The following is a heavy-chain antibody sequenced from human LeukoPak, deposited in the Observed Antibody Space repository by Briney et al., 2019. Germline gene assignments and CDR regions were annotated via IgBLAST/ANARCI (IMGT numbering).Heavy chain of an antibody. CDR2: IIPLYGTP. Sequence: PVKPSCKAPGDTVSASSVIWLREAARHGLEGRGGIIPLYGTPYYAQMLQGRVTITPDDSTSSVYLDLSRLTSEDSAVYCCARDEAYPGVIIYAFVLWGQGTVVTVTS. D-gene: IGHD3-16*02. CDR3: ARDEAYPGVIIYAFVL. CDR1: GDTVSASS. J-gene: IGHJ3*01. V-gene: IGHV1-69*01.